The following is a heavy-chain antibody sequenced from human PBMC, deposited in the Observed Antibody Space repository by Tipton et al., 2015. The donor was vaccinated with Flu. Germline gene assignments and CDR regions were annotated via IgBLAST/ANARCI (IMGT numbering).Heavy chain of an antibody. V-gene: IGHV3-13*01. CDR3: ARAFDDYGGNSLYYYGMDV. D-gene: IGHD4-23*01. Sequence: SLRLSCAASGFTFSSHDMHWVRQATGKGLEWVSTIDTAGNTYYPDSVKGRFTISRENAKNSLYLQMNSLRAGDTAVYYCARAFDDYGGNSLYYYGMDVWGQGTTVTVSS. J-gene: IGHJ6*02. CDR2: IDTAGNT. CDR1: GFTFSSHD.